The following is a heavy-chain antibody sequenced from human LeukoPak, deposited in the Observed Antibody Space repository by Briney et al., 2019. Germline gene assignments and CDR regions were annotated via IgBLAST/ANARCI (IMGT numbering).Heavy chain of an antibody. J-gene: IGHJ2*01. CDR3: ARRGLFGESWYFDL. V-gene: IGHV4-4*07. Sequence: SETLSLTCTVSGGSISSYYWSWIRQPAGKGLEWIGRIYTSGSTNYNPSLKSRVTMSVDTSKNQFSLKLSSVTAADTAVYYCARRGLFGESWYFDLWGRGTLVTVSS. CDR1: GGSISSYY. D-gene: IGHD3-10*02. CDR2: IYTSGST.